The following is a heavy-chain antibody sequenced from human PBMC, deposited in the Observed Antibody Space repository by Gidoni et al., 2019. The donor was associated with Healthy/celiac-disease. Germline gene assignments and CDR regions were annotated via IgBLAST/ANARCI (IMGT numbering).Heavy chain of an antibody. CDR1: GFTLSSYW. CDR3: ARDYDYYDSSGYLDAFDI. CDR2: IKQDGSEK. J-gene: IGHJ3*02. D-gene: IGHD3-22*01. Sequence: EVQLVESGGGLVQPGGSLRLSCAASGFTLSSYWMSWVRQAPGRGLEWVANIKQDGSEKYYVDSVKGRFTISRDNAKNSLYLQMNSLRAEDTAVYYCARDYDYYDSSGYLDAFDIWGQGTMVTVSS. V-gene: IGHV3-7*03.